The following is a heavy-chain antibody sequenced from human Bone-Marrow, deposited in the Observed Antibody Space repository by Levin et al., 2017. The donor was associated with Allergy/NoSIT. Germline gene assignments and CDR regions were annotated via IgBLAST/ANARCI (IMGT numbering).Heavy chain of an antibody. Sequence: SLKISCAASGFTFDDYAMHWVRQAPGKGLEWVSGISWNSGSIGYADSVKGRFTISRDNAKNSLYLQMNSLRAEDTALYYCAKDRQKLGELSLWSVGYFDYWGQGTLVTVSS. V-gene: IGHV3-9*01. CDR2: ISWNSGSI. CDR1: GFTFDDYA. CDR3: AKDRQKLGELSLWSVGYFDY. D-gene: IGHD3-16*02. J-gene: IGHJ4*02.